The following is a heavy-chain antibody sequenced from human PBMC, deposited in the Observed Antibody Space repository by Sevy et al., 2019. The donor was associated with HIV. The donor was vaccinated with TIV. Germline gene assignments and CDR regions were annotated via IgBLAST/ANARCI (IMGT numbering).Heavy chain of an antibody. D-gene: IGHD6-13*01. J-gene: IGHJ3*02. V-gene: IGHV7-4-1*02. Sequence: ASVKVSCKASGYTFTSHAMIWVRQAPGQGLEWMGWINTNTGNPTYGQGFTGRFVFSLDTSVSTEYLQISSLKAADTAVYYCARDGAATGSDAFDIWGSTFDIWGQGTMVTVSS. CDR3: ARDGAATGSDAFDIWGSTFDI. CDR2: INTNTGNP. CDR1: GYTFTSHA.